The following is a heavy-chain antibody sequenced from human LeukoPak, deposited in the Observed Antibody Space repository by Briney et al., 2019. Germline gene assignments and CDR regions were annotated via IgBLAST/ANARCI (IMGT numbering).Heavy chain of an antibody. D-gene: IGHD3-22*01. CDR3: ARAGGYYYVAHYYFDY. CDR2: IYYSGST. CDR1: GGSISSSSYY. V-gene: IGHV4-39*07. J-gene: IGHJ4*02. Sequence: SETLSLTCTVSGGSISSSSYYWGWIRQPPGKGLEWIGSIYYSGSTYYNPSLKSRVTISVDTSKNQFSLKLSSVTAADTAVYYCARAGGYYYVAHYYFDYWGQGTLVTVSS.